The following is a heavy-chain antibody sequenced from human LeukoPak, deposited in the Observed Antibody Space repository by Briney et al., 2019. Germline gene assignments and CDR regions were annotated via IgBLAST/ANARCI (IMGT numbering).Heavy chain of an antibody. Sequence: GGSLRLSCAVSGFTFSSYSMNWVRQAPGKGLEWVSSISSSSSYIYYAGSVKGRFTISRDNAKNSLYLQMNSLRAEDTAVYYCARAPRATPGPYDSSGPPDYWGQGTLVTVSS. J-gene: IGHJ4*02. V-gene: IGHV3-21*01. CDR3: ARAPRATPGPYDSSGPPDY. CDR1: GFTFSSYS. D-gene: IGHD3-22*01. CDR2: ISSSSSYI.